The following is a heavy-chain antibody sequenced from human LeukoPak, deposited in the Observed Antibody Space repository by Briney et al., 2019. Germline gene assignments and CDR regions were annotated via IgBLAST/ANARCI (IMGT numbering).Heavy chain of an antibody. CDR1: GYTFTGYY. V-gene: IGHV1-2*02. CDR3: ARGYDYIWGSSLRTDY. J-gene: IGHJ4*02. Sequence: ASVKVSCKASGYTFTGYYMHWVRQAPGQGLEWMGWINPNSGGTNYAQEFQGRVTMTRDTSISTAYMELSRLRSDDTAVYYCARGYDYIWGSSLRTDYWGQGTLVTVSS. CDR2: INPNSGGT. D-gene: IGHD3-16*01.